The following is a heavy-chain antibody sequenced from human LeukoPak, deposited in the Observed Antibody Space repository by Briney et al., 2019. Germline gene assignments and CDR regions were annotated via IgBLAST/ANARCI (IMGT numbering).Heavy chain of an antibody. V-gene: IGHV1-8*01. D-gene: IGHD6-13*01. CDR2: MNPNSGNT. Sequence: ASVKVSCKASGYTFTSYDINWVRQATGQGLEWMGWMNPNSGNTGYAQKFQGRVTMTRNTSISTAYMELSSLRSEDTAVYYCARAAYSSSWWKDDAFDIWGQGTMVTVSS. CDR3: ARAAYSSSWWKDDAFDI. CDR1: GYTFTSYD. J-gene: IGHJ3*02.